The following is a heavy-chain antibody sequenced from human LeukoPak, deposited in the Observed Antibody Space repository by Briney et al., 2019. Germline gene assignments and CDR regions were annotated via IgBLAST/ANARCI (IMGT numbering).Heavy chain of an antibody. V-gene: IGHV3-53*01. CDR3: ASGYCSGGSCFYTPYYFDY. CDR1: GFTVSSNY. J-gene: IGHJ4*02. Sequence: GGSLRLSCAASGFTVSSNYMSWVRQAPGKGLEWVSVIYSGGSTYYADSVKGRFTISRDNSKNTLYLRMNSLRAEDTAVYYCASGYCSGGSCFYTPYYFDYWGQGTLVTVSS. D-gene: IGHD2-15*01. CDR2: IYSGGST.